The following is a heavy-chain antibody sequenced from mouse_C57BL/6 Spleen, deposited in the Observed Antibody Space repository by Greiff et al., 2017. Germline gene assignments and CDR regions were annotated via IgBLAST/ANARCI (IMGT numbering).Heavy chain of an antibody. Sequence: EVKLVESGGDLVKPGGSLKLSCAASGFTFSSYGMSWVRQTPDKRLAWVATISSGGSYTYYPDSVKGRFTISRDNAKNTLYLQMSSLKSEDTAMYYCARQGSNYFDYWGQGTTLTVSS. CDR1: GFTFSSYG. J-gene: IGHJ2*01. V-gene: IGHV5-6*01. CDR2: ISSGGSYT. D-gene: IGHD1-1*01. CDR3: ARQGSNYFDY.